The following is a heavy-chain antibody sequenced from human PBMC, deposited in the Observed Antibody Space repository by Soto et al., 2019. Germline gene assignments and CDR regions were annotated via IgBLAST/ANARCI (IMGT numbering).Heavy chain of an antibody. CDR3: AASIFYYGMDV. V-gene: IGHV5-51*01. J-gene: IGHJ6*02. CDR2: IYPGDSDT. CDR1: GYTFTNYC. Sequence: GESLKISCKGSGYTFTNYCIGWVLQMPGKGLEWMGIIYPGDSDTKYNPSFQGQVTISADKSITTTYLQWSSLKASDTAIYYCAASIFYYGMDVWGQGTTVTVSS.